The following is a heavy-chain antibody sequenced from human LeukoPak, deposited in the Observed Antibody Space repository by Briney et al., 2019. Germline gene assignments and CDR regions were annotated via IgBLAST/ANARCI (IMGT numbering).Heavy chain of an antibody. V-gene: IGHV1-69*04. CDR2: IIPIFGIA. CDR1: GGTFSSYA. D-gene: IGHD6-13*01. Sequence: SVKVCCKASGGTFSSYAISWVRQAPGQGLEWMGRIIPIFGIANYAQKFQGRVTITADKSTSTAYMELSSLRSEDTAVYYCARAAQQLVHIFDYWGQGTLVTVSS. J-gene: IGHJ4*02. CDR3: ARAAQQLVHIFDY.